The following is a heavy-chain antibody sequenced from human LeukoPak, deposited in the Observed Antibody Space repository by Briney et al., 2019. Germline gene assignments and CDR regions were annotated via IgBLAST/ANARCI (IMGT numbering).Heavy chain of an antibody. D-gene: IGHD6-13*01. J-gene: IGHJ4*02. CDR1: GGTFSSYA. CDR2: IIPIFGTA. V-gene: IGHV1-69*13. CDR3: ARDDGYSSSEFDY. Sequence: ASVKVSCKASGGTFSSYAISWVRQAPGQGLEWMGGIIPIFGTANYAQKFQGRVTITAVESTSTAYMELSSLRSEDTAVYYCARDDGYSSSEFDYWGQGTLVTVSS.